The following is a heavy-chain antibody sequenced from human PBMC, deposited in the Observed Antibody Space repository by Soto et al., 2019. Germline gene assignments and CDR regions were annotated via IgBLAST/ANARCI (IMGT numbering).Heavy chain of an antibody. CDR3: ARVVDYDENWFDP. V-gene: IGHV4-30-4*01. CDR1: GGSISSGDYY. J-gene: IGHJ5*02. CDR2: IYYSGST. Sequence: LSLTCTVSGGSISSGDYYWSWIRQPPGKGLEWIGYIYYSGSTYYNPSLKSRVTISVDTSKNQFSLKLSSVTAADTAVYYCARVVDYDENWFDPWRQGTLVTVSS. D-gene: IGHD4-17*01.